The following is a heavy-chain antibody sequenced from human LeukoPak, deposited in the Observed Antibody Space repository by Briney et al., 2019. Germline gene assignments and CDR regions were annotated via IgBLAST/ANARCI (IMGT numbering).Heavy chain of an antibody. D-gene: IGHD5-24*01. V-gene: IGHV1-8*02. J-gene: IGHJ4*02. CDR3: ARATPGGLHGYSFDY. CDR1: GYPFKNYD. CDR2: MNPNSGNT. Sequence: GASVKVSCKASGYPFKNYDINWVRQATGQGLEWMGWMNPNSGNTGFAQTFQDRVSMTRDTSLNTAYMELTSLRSGDRAVYYCARATPGGLHGYSFDYWGQGTVVTVYS.